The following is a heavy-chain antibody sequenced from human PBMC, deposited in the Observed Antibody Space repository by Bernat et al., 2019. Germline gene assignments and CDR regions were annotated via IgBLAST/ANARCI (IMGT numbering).Heavy chain of an antibody. Sequence: QVQLQESGPGLVKPSETLSLTCTVSGGSISSYYWSWIRQPPGKGLEWIGYIYYSGSTNYNPSLKSRVTISVDTSKNQFSLKLSSVTAADTAMYYCARGYLYSYYFDYWGQGTLVTVSS. J-gene: IGHJ4*02. CDR2: IYYSGST. CDR3: ARGYLYSYYFDY. D-gene: IGHD1-26*01. V-gene: IGHV4-59*01. CDR1: GGSISSYY.